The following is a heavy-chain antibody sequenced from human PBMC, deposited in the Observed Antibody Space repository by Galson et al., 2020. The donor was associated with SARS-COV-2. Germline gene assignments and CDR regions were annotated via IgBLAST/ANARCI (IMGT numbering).Heavy chain of an antibody. CDR3: AGVTNYYDSRRFPKRWVDR. CDR1: GGSISRYF. Sequence: SETLSLTCTVSGGSISRYFWSWIRQSPGKGLEWMGDIYYTGITNYNPSLKGRVTISIDTSKYQFSLKLSSVTAADTAVYYCAGVTNYYDSRRFPKRWVDRWRQGTLVTVSS. D-gene: IGHD3-22*01. V-gene: IGHV4-59*08. CDR2: IYYTGIT. J-gene: IGHJ4*02.